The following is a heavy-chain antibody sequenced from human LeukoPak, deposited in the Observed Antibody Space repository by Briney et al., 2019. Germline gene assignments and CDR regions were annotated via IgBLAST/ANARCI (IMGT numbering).Heavy chain of an antibody. CDR3: ARDGEEYYYDSSGLYYFDS. CDR2: IIPILGVA. Sequence: ASVKVSCKASGDTSNTYYISWVRQAPGQRLEGMGRIIPILGVANDAQKFQGRVTITADLSTSTVYMELSSLTPEDTAVYYCARDGEEYYYDSSGLYYFDSWGQGTLVTVSS. D-gene: IGHD3-22*01. J-gene: IGHJ4*02. CDR1: GDTSNTYY. V-gene: IGHV1-69*04.